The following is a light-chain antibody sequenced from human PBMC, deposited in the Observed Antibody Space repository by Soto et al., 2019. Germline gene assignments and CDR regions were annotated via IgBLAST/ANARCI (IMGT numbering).Light chain of an antibody. CDR3: QYYGSSPFT. CDR1: QSVDSRY. V-gene: IGKV3-20*01. CDR2: GAS. J-gene: IGKJ2*01. Sequence: EIVLTQSPGTLSLSPGERATLSCRASQSVDSRYLAWHQQKPGQAPGLLIYGASSRATGIPDRFSGSGFGTDFTLTISRLEPEDFAVYYCQYYGSSPFTFGQGTKLEIK.